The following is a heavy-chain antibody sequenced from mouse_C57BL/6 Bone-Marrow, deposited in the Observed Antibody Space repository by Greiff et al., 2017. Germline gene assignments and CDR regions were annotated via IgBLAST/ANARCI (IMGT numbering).Heavy chain of an antibody. CDR3: ARDTTVFDY. Sequence: VQLQQSGPELVKPGASVKISCKASGYTFTDYYMNWVKQSHGKSLEWIGDINPNNGGTSYNQKFKGKATLTVDKSSITAYMELRSLTSEDSAVYYCARDTTVFDYWGQGTTLTVSS. D-gene: IGHD1-1*01. V-gene: IGHV1-26*01. CDR1: GYTFTDYY. J-gene: IGHJ2*01. CDR2: INPNNGGT.